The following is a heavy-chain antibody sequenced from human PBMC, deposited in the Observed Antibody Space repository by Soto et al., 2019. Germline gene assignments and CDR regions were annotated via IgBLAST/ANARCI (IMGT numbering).Heavy chain of an antibody. J-gene: IGHJ5*02. Sequence: SXTLSLTLSVYVGSFSGYYWSWIRQPPWKGLEWIGEINHSGSTNYNPSLKSRVTISVDTSKNQFSLKLSSVTAADTAVYYCARGHGIAVAGTYSWFDPWGQGTLVTVSS. CDR2: INHSGST. CDR3: ARGHGIAVAGTYSWFDP. V-gene: IGHV4-34*01. CDR1: VGSFSGYY. D-gene: IGHD6-19*01.